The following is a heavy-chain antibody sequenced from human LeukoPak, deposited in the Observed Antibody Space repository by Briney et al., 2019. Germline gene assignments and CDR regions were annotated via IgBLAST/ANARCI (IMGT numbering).Heavy chain of an antibody. J-gene: IGHJ4*02. D-gene: IGHD1-1*01. CDR3: ARGYSPTIRTTGNDY. Sequence: ASVKVSCKASGYTFTSRDINWVRQATGQGLEWMGWMNPNSGNMGYAQNFQGRVTMTRDTSINTAYMELHSLRSEDTAVYYCARGYSPTIRTTGNDYWGQGTLVTVSS. CDR1: GYTFTSRD. V-gene: IGHV1-8*01. CDR2: MNPNSGNM.